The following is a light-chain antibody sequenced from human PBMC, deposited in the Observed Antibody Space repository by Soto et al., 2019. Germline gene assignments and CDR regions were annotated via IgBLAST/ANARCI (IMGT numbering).Light chain of an antibody. CDR3: AAWDDSLGEV. J-gene: IGLJ1*01. CDR2: KNN. V-gene: IGLV1-47*01. CDR1: SSNIGNND. Sequence: QLVLTQPPSASGTPGQRVTISCSGSSSNIGNNDVYWYQQFPGTAPKLVVYKNNQRPSGVPDRFSGSKSGTSASLAISGLRSEDEADYYCAAWDDSLGEVFGTGTKLTVL.